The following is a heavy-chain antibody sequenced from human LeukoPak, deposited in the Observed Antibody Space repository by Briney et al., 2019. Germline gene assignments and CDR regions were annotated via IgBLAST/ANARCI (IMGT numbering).Heavy chain of an antibody. V-gene: IGHV3-20*04. Sequence: GGSLRLSCAASGFTFDDFGMNWVRQAPGKGLEWVSGINWNGAATGYADSVKGRFTISRDNAKNSLHLQMNSLRAEDTAFYYCAREGLAAALGYWGQGTLVTVSS. D-gene: IGHD6-13*01. CDR2: INWNGAAT. J-gene: IGHJ4*02. CDR1: GFTFDDFG. CDR3: AREGLAAALGY.